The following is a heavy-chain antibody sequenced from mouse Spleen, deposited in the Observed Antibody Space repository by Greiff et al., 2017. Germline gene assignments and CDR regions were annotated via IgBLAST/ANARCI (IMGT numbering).Heavy chain of an antibody. V-gene: IGHV1-55*01. CDR3: ARGIFDY. J-gene: IGHJ2*01. Sequence: QVQLQQSGAELVKPGTSVKLSCKASGYNFTSYWINWVKLRPGQGLEWIGDIYPGSGSTNYNEKFKSKATLTVDTSSSTAYMQLSSLASEDSALYYCARGIFDYWGQGTTLTVSS. CDR2: IYPGSGST. CDR1: GYNFTSYW.